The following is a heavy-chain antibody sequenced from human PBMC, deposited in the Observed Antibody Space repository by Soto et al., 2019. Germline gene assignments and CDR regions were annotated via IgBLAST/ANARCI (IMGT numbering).Heavy chain of an antibody. CDR2: IKSKTDGGTT. J-gene: IGHJ4*02. V-gene: IGHV3-15*01. CDR3: TTGSTSTKNY. D-gene: IGHD6-6*01. CDR1: GFTFSNAW. Sequence: EVQLVESGGGLVIPGGSLRLSCAASGFTFSNAWLSWVRQAPGKGLEWVGRIKSKTDGGTTDYTAPVKGRFTLSRDDSKNTLYLQMNSLKIEDTAVYYCTTGSTSTKNYWGQGTLVTVSS.